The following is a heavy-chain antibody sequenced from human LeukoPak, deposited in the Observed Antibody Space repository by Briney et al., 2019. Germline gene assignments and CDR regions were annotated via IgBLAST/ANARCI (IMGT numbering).Heavy chain of an antibody. CDR2: IWYDGSQE. D-gene: IGHD6-6*01. J-gene: IGHJ4*02. CDR1: GFTFSNHG. CDR3: ARDPAAARLDF. Sequence: PGGSLRLSCAASGFTFSNHGMRWVRQAPGKGLEWVANIWYDGSQEYYADTVKGRFTISRDISKNTLYLQMNSLRAEDTAVYYCARDPAAARLDFRGQGTLVTVSS. V-gene: IGHV3-33*01.